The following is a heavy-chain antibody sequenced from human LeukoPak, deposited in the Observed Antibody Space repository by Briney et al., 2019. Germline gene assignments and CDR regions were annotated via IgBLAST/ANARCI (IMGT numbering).Heavy chain of an antibody. CDR3: ARDPTPRYCSGGSCYTHYGMYV. CDR2: ITSSRSYI. V-gene: IGHV3-21*06. CDR1: AFTFSSYT. Sequence: PGGSLRLSCAASAFTFSSYTMNWVRQAPGKGLEWVSAITSSRSYIYYAESVKGRFTISRDNAKNSVYLQMNSLRAEDTAVYYCARDPTPRYCSGGSCYTHYGMYVWGQGTTVTVSS. J-gene: IGHJ6*02. D-gene: IGHD2-15*01.